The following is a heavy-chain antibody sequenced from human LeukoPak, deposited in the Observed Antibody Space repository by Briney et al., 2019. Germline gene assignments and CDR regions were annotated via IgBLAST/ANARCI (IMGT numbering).Heavy chain of an antibody. D-gene: IGHD5-24*01. Sequence: GGSLRLSCAASGFTFSFYGMTWVRQAPGKGLEWVSYISSGATTVYYADSVMGRFTVSRDNANNSLYLQMNSLRDEDTAMFYCARVGDGHSVNYLDSWGQGTLVTASS. V-gene: IGHV3-48*02. CDR3: ARVGDGHSVNYLDS. CDR1: GFTFSFYG. J-gene: IGHJ4*02. CDR2: ISSGATTV.